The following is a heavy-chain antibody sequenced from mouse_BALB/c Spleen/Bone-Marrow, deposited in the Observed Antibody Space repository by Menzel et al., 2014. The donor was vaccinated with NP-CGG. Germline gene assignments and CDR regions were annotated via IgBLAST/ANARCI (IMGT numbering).Heavy chain of an antibody. J-gene: IGHJ2*01. CDR1: GYTFSNYW. Sequence: QQSGTVLARPGAAVKMSCKASGYTFSNYWMHWIKQRPGQGLEWIGTIHPGNSDTTYNQKFEGKAKLTAVTSTSTAYMELSSLTNEDSAVYYCTTLARNNFDYWGQGTTLTVSS. CDR2: IHPGNSDT. V-gene: IGHV1-5*01. CDR3: TTLARNNFDY. D-gene: IGHD5-1-1*01.